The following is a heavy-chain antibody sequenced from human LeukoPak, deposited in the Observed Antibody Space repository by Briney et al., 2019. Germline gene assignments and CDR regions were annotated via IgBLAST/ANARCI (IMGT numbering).Heavy chain of an antibody. CDR1: GFTFSSYG. J-gene: IGHJ4*02. D-gene: IGHD3-22*01. CDR3: AREDPHSSGYNH. V-gene: IGHV3-48*04. CDR2: ISSSGSTI. Sequence: GGVLRLSCAASGFTFSSYGMSWVRQAPGKGLEWVSYISSSGSTIYYADSVKGRFTISRDNAKNSLYLQMNSLRAEDTAVYYCAREDPHSSGYNHWGQGTLVTVSS.